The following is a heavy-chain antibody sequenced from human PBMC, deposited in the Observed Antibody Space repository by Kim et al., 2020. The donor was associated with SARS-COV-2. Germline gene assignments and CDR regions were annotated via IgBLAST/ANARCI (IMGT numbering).Heavy chain of an antibody. CDR3: ARGDRRGTNTDYDYGMDG. CDR1: GYIFTSFG. D-gene: IGHD6-25*01. J-gene: IGHJ6*01. Sequence: ASVKVSCKASGYIFTSFGISWVRQAPGQGLEWMGWVNTYRGNTNYAQKFQGRVSMTKDTSTRTAYMELRSLRSDDTAVYYGARGDRRGTNTDYDYGMDGW. CDR2: VNTYRGNT. V-gene: IGHV1-18*01.